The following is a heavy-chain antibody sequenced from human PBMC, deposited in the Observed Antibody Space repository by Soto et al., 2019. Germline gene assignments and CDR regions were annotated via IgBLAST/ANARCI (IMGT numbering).Heavy chain of an antibody. D-gene: IGHD3-16*02. CDR2: IYYSGST. V-gene: IGHV4-59*08. CDR3: ARQRGDVITFGGVIVDFDY. J-gene: IGHJ4*02. Sequence: SETLSLTCTVSGGSISSYYWSWIRQPPGKGLEWIGYIYYSGSTNYNPSLKSRVTISVDTSKNQFSLKLSSVTAADTAVYYCARQRGDVITFGGVIVDFDYWGQGTLVTVSS. CDR1: GGSISSYY.